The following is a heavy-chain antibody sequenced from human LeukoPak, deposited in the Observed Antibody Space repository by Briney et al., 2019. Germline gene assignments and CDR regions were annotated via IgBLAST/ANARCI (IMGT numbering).Heavy chain of an antibody. D-gene: IGHD2-15*01. CDR2: ISAYDGNT. CDR1: GYTFSSYG. J-gene: IGHJ1*01. CDR3: ARDGLVVGVGATPEYRHQ. Sequence: GASVTVSCKASGYTFSSYGISWVRQAPGQGLEWMGWISAYDGNTNYAQTLQGRVTMTTDTSTSTAYMELRSLRSDDTAVYYCARDGLVVGVGATPEYRHQWGEGPLVT. V-gene: IGHV1-18*01.